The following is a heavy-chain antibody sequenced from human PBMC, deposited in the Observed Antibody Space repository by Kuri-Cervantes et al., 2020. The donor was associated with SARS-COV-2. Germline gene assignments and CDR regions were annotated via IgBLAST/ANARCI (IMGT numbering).Heavy chain of an antibody. V-gene: IGHV1-46*04. CDR2: INPSGGAT. J-gene: IGHJ3*02. Sequence: ASVKVSCKTSGYTFANYYIYWVRQAPGQGLEWVAMINPSGGATVYEQKLQGRVTVTRDMSTSTVYMELGSLRSEDTAVYYCATDLGSIAVRPPREYAFDICGQGTMVTVSS. CDR1: GYTFANYY. D-gene: IGHD6-6*01. CDR3: ATDLGSIAVRPPREYAFDI.